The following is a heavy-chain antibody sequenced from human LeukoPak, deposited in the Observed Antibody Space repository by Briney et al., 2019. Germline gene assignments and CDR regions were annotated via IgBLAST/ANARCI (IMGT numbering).Heavy chain of an antibody. CDR2: IYYSGST. J-gene: IGHJ3*02. V-gene: IGHV4-59*08. CDR3: ARGPYSYDSSGAFDI. Sequence: PSETLSLTCTVSGGSISSYYWSWIRQPPGKGLEWIGYIYYSGSTNYNPSLKSRVTISVDTSKNQFSLRLSSVTAADTAVYFCARGPYSYDSSGAFDIWGQGTMVTVSS. D-gene: IGHD3-22*01. CDR1: GGSISSYY.